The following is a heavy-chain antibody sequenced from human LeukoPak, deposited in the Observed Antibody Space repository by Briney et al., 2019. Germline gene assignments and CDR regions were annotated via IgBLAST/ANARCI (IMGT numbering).Heavy chain of an antibody. V-gene: IGHV4-4*07. CDR2: IYTSGST. D-gene: IGHD3-10*01. CDR1: GGSISSYY. J-gene: IGHJ2*01. Sequence: PSETLSLTCTVSGGSISSYYWSWIRQPAGKGLEWIGRIYTSGSTNYNPSLKSRVTISVDTSKNQFSLKLSSVTAADTAVYYCAIGINWYFDLWAVAPWSLSPQ. CDR3: AIGINWYFDL.